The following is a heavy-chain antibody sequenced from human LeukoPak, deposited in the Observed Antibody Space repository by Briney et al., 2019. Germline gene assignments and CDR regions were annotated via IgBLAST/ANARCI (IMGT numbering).Heavy chain of an antibody. Sequence: PGGSLILSCATSGFTFSSYWMGWVRQAPGKGLQWVGNIKEDGSHLYYLDSVKGRFTISRDNARNSLHLQMNSLRAEDTAVYFCARVICDYVWGSYRCHFDYWGQGTLVSVSS. CDR1: GFTFSSYW. J-gene: IGHJ4*02. V-gene: IGHV3-7*01. D-gene: IGHD3-16*02. CDR3: ARVICDYVWGSYRCHFDY. CDR2: IKEDGSHL.